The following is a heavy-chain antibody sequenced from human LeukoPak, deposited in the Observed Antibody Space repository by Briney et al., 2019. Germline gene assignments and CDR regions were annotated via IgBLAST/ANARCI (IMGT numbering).Heavy chain of an antibody. CDR2: IYYSGST. Sequence: SETLSLTCTVSGGSISSSSYYWGWIRQPPGKGLEWIGSIYYSGSTYYNPSLKSRVAISVDTSKNQFSLKLSSVTAADTAVYYCASMVVGALPTYYFDYWGQGTLVTVSS. V-gene: IGHV4-39*07. J-gene: IGHJ4*02. D-gene: IGHD1-26*01. CDR1: GGSISSSSYY. CDR3: ASMVVGALPTYYFDY.